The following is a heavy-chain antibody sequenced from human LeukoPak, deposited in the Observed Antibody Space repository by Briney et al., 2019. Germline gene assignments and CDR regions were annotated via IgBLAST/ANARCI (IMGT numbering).Heavy chain of an antibody. V-gene: IGHV3-23*01. D-gene: IGHD6-13*01. J-gene: IGHJ4*02. Sequence: GGSLRLPCVASGFTFSSTTMSWVRQAPGKGLEWVSAISGSGGSTYYADSVKGRFTISRDNSKNTLYLQMNSLRAEDTAVYYCAKVALPQQLETNFDYWGQGTLVTVSS. CDR1: GFTFSSTT. CDR3: AKVALPQQLETNFDY. CDR2: ISGSGGST.